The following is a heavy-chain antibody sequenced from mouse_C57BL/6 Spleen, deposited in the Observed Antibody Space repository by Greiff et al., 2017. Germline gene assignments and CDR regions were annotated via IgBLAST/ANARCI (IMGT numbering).Heavy chain of an antibody. CDR2: IYPGDGDT. Sequence: VKLMESGPELVKPGASVKISCKASGYAFSSSWMNWVKQRPGKGLEWIGRIYPGDGDTNYNGKFKGKATLTADKSSSTAYMQLSSLTSEDSAVYFCARYNGYYIDYWGQGTTLTVSS. CDR3: ARYNGYYIDY. V-gene: IGHV1-82*01. J-gene: IGHJ2*01. CDR1: GYAFSSSW. D-gene: IGHD2-3*01.